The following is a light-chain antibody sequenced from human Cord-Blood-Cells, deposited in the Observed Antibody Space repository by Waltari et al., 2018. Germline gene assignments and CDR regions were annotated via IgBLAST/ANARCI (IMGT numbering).Light chain of an antibody. CDR3: CSYAGSYTF. Sequence: QSALTQPRSVSGSPGQSVTISCTGTSSDVGGYNHVSWYQQHPGKAPKLIIHDVSKRPAGVPDRFSGSKSGNTASLTISALQAEEEADYYCCSYAGSYTFFGTGTKVTVL. V-gene: IGLV2-11*01. CDR2: DVS. CDR1: SSDVGGYNH. J-gene: IGLJ1*01.